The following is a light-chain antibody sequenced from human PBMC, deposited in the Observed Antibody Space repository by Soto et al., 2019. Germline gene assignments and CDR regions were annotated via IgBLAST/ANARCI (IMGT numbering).Light chain of an antibody. CDR1: QSISNNH. Sequence: EIVLTQSPGTLSLSPGERVTLSCRASQSISNNHLAWYQQKPGQAPRLLIHGTSNRATGIPDRFSGSGSGTDFTLTFSRLEPEDFAVYYCEYYGNSITFGGGTKVEIK. CDR3: EYYGNSIT. J-gene: IGKJ4*01. CDR2: GTS. V-gene: IGKV3-20*01.